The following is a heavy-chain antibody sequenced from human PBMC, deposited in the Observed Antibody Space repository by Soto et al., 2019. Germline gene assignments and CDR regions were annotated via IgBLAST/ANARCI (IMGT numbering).Heavy chain of an antibody. V-gene: IGHV3-53*02. Sequence: EVQLVETGGGLIQPGGSLRLSCAASGFTVSSNYMSWVRQAPGKGLAWVSVIYSGGSTYYADSVKGRFTISRDNSKNTLYLQMNSLRAEDTAVYYCARVWFGEFSFDYWGQGTLVTVSS. J-gene: IGHJ4*02. D-gene: IGHD3-10*01. CDR3: ARVWFGEFSFDY. CDR2: IYSGGST. CDR1: GFTVSSNY.